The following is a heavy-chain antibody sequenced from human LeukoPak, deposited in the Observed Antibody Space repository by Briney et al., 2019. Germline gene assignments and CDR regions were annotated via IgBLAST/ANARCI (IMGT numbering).Heavy chain of an antibody. V-gene: IGHV4-59*01. D-gene: IGHD7-27*01. J-gene: IGHJ3*02. CDR3: ARDENWVGAFDI. CDR2: ISYSGST. Sequence: SETLSLTCTVSGGSISSYYWSWIRQPPGKGLEWIGYISYSGSTNYNPSLKSRVTISVDTSKNQFSLKLSSVTAADTAVYYCARDENWVGAFDIWGQGTMVTVSS. CDR1: GGSISSYY.